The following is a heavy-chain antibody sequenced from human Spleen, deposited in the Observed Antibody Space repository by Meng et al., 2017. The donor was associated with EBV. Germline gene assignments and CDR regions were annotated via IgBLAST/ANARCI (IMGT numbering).Heavy chain of an antibody. CDR2: IYHSGST. J-gene: IGHJ5*02. CDR3: AQRERWGLDP. Sequence: QVPLQGSGPGLVKPSGTLSLTCAGSGGSISSSNWWNWVRQAPGKGLEWIGEIYHSGSTSYNPSLESRVTISIDKSKNQVSLKLTSVTAADTAVYYCAQRERWGLDPWGQGTLVTVSS. D-gene: IGHD3-16*01. V-gene: IGHV4-4*02. CDR1: GGSISSSNW.